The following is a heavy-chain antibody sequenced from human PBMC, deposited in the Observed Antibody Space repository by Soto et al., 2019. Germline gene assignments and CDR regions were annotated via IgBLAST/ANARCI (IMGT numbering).Heavy chain of an antibody. D-gene: IGHD5-18*01. CDR1: GFTFSSYS. V-gene: IGHV3-48*02. CDR2: ISSSSSTI. Sequence: EVQLVESGGGLVQPGGSLRLSCAASGFTFSSYSMNWVRQAPGKGLEWVSYISSSSSTIYYADSVKGRFTISRDNAKNSLYLQMNSLRDEDTAVYYCARDVVFSAMVSNFDYWGQGTLVTVSS. J-gene: IGHJ4*02. CDR3: ARDVVFSAMVSNFDY.